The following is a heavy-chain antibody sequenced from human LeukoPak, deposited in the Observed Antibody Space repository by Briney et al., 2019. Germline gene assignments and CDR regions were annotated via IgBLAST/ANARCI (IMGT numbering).Heavy chain of an antibody. J-gene: IGHJ4*02. CDR3: ARLRRGSGVPY. CDR1: GYSFTGYW. Sequence: GESLEISCKASGYSFTGYWIRWVRQMPGKGLEWMGRIDPSNSYTNYSPSFQGHVTISADKSISTAYLQWSSLKASDTAMYYCARLRRGSGVPYRGQGTLVTVSS. D-gene: IGHD3-10*01. CDR2: IDPSNSYT. V-gene: IGHV5-10-1*01.